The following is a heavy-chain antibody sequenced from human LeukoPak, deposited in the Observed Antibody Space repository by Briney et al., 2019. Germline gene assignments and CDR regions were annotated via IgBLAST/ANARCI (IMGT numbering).Heavy chain of an antibody. CDR1: GFTFSSYA. Sequence: PGGSLRLSCAASGFTFSSYAMSWVRQAPGKGLEWVSSISGNGVSTYYAGSVKGRFTISRDNSKNTLYLQMNSLRADDTAIYYCAKDESGWVFDYWGQGTLVTVSS. V-gene: IGHV3-23*01. CDR3: AKDESGWVFDY. CDR2: ISGNGVST. D-gene: IGHD6-19*01. J-gene: IGHJ4*02.